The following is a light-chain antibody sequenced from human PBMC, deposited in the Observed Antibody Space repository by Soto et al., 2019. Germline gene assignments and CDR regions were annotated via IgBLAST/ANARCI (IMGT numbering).Light chain of an antibody. V-gene: IGLV1-36*01. CDR1: SSNIGNND. CDR2: YDD. Sequence: QSVLTQPPSVSEAPRQRVTISCSGSSSNIGNNDVNWYQQLPGKTPKLLIYYDDMLPSGVSDRFSGSKSGTSASLAISGLQYEDEDDYYCAAWDESLNGWVFGGGTKLTVL. CDR3: AAWDESLNGWV. J-gene: IGLJ3*02.